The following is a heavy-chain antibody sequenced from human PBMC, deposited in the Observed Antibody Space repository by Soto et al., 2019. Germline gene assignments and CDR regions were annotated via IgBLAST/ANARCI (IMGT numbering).Heavy chain of an antibody. J-gene: IGHJ4*02. V-gene: IGHV3-33*01. CDR2: IWFDGSKK. CDR1: GFSFSTYG. D-gene: IGHD2-2*01. CDR3: ARDPASVGYHFAL. Sequence: QVQLVESGGGVVQPGRSLKLSCAASGFSFSTYGFHWVRQAPGKGPEWVAVIWFDGSKKYYADSVEGRFTISRDNSKNTLFLQMNTLRDEDTAVYYCARDPASVGYHFALWGKGTLVTVSS.